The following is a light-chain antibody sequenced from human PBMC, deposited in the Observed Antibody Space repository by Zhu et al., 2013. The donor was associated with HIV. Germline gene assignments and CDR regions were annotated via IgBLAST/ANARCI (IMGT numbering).Light chain of an antibody. CDR1: QSITSW. CDR3: QQYNTYPLT. V-gene: IGKV1-5*03. Sequence: DIQMTQSPSTLSASVGDRVTITCRASQSITSWLAWYQQKPGQAPKLLIYKASSLETGVPSRFSGSTSGTEFTLTISSLQPDDFATYYCQQYNTYPLTFGGRDPKVE. J-gene: IGKJ4*01. CDR2: KAS.